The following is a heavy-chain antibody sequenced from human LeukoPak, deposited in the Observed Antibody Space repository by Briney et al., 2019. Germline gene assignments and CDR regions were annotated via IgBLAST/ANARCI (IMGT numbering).Heavy chain of an antibody. CDR1: GYTFTDYY. CDR3: ARGRSDYYLDS. CDR2: IYPNSGGT. D-gene: IGHD3-10*01. V-gene: IGHV1-2*02. Sequence: ASVNDSFMASGYTFTDYYMHWVRQAPGQGLEWMGWIYPNSGGTNYAQNFQGRVTMTRDTSISTAYMGLSRLRSDDTAVYFCARGRSDYYLDSWGQGRLVSVSS. J-gene: IGHJ4*02.